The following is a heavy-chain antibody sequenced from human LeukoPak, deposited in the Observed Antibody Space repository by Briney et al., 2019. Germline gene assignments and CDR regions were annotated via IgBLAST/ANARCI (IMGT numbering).Heavy chain of an antibody. Sequence: SVKVSCKASRGTFNKYAIKWVRQAPGQGFEWMGGIIPPFGSENYPQKFQGRVTITTDEVTNTAYLELRSLRSDDTAVYYCASAPSGFAGELSSWGQGPLVTVSS. CDR1: RGTFNKYA. CDR3: ASAPSGFAGELSS. CDR2: IIPPFGSE. V-gene: IGHV1-69*05. J-gene: IGHJ4*02. D-gene: IGHD3-16*02.